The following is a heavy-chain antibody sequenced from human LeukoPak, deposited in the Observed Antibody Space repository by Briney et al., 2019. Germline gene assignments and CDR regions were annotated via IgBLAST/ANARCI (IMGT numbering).Heavy chain of an antibody. Sequence: GGSLRLSCAASGFTFSSYSMNWVRQAPGKGLEWVSSISSSSSYIYYADSVKGRFTISRDNAKNSLYLQMNSLRAEDTAVYYCARGIYYDFWSGYYRLDYWGQGTLVTVSS. J-gene: IGHJ4*02. V-gene: IGHV3-21*01. CDR1: GFTFSSYS. CDR3: ARGIYYDFWSGYYRLDY. CDR2: ISSSSSYI. D-gene: IGHD3-3*01.